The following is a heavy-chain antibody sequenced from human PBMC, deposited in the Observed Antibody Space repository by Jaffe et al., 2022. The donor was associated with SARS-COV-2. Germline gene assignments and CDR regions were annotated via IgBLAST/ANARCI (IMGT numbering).Heavy chain of an antibody. J-gene: IGHJ3*02. CDR1: GYDFNIYA. CDR2: ISPYNGKT. V-gene: IGHV1-18*01. D-gene: IGHD3-10*01. Sequence: QVHLVQSGAEVKKPGASVKVSCKASGYDFNIYAINWLRQAPGQGPEWMGWISPYNGKTDSTQNFQGRLTMTTDTSTNTAYMELTSLRSDDTAVYYCARSQNGGFLAYDALNIWGQGTMVTVSS. CDR3: ARSQNGGFLAYDALNI.